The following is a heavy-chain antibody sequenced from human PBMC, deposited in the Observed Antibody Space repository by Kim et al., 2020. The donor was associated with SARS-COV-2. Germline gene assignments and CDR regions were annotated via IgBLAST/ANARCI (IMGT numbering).Heavy chain of an antibody. CDR3: VRGDDKDIALDSTGRDGMDV. V-gene: IGHV1-69*13. CDR1: GDTFNSYA. CDR2: IIPVFGTA. J-gene: IGHJ6*02. D-gene: IGHD2-15*01. Sequence: SVKVSCKVFGDTFNSYAISWVRQAPGQGLEWVGGIIPVFGTATYAQMFQDRVAITADAYTTTAYMEVSSLRSDDTAVYFCVRGDDKDIALDSTGRDGMDVWGQGTAVPVSS.